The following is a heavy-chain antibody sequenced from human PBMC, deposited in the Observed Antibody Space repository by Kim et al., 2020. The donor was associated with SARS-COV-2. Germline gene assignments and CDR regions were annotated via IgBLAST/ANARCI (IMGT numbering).Heavy chain of an antibody. CDR2: IIPIFGTA. Sequence: SVKVSCKASGGTFSSYAISWVRQAPGQGLEWMGGIIPIFGTANYAQKFQGRVTITADESTSTAYMELSSLRSEDTAVYYCAGVVVVAAHTRRGVNDYWGQGTLVTVSS. V-gene: IGHV1-69*13. CDR3: AGVVVVAAHTRRGVNDY. D-gene: IGHD2-15*01. CDR1: GGTFSSYA. J-gene: IGHJ4*02.